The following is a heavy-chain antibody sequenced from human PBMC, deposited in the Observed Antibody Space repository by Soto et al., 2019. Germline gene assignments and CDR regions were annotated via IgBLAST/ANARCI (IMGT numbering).Heavy chain of an antibody. J-gene: IGHJ1*01. CDR1: GGTFSSYP. V-gene: IGHV1-69*02. CDR2: IIPFLGIV. Sequence: QVQLVQSGAEVKKPGSSVKVSCKASGGTFSSYPVSWVRQAPGQGLEWMGRIIPFLGIVNYAQKFQGRVTIAADKSTTTAYMELSSLRSEDAAVYYCARGYCSGGSCYAYFQFWGQGTLVTVSS. D-gene: IGHD2-15*01. CDR3: ARGYCSGGSCYAYFQF.